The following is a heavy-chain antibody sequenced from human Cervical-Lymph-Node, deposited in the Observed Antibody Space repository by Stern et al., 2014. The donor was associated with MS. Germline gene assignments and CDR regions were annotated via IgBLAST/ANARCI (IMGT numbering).Heavy chain of an antibody. CDR3: ARTRREASFDY. CDR1: GYTFTSYG. J-gene: IGHJ4*02. Sequence: MQLVESGAEVKKPGASVKVSCKASGYTFTSYGISGVRQAPGQGLEWMGWISAYNGNKNYAQKLQGRVTMTTDTSPSTAYMELRSLRSDDTAVYYCARTRREASFDYWGQGTLVTVSS. CDR2: ISAYNGNK. V-gene: IGHV1-18*01.